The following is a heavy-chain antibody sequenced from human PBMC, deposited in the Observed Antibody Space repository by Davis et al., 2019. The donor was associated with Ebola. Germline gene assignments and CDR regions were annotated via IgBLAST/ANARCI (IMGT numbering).Heavy chain of an antibody. Sequence: GESLKISCSASGFNFNVYRMHWVRQAPGKGLEWVSNINGASSTISYADSVKGRFTISRDNGKNSLFLQMNSLRGEDTAVYYCARDGYYDFWSGYYNPYYFDCWGQGTLVTVSS. V-gene: IGHV3-48*01. J-gene: IGHJ4*02. CDR1: GFNFNVYR. CDR3: ARDGYYDFWSGYYNPYYFDC. D-gene: IGHD3-3*01. CDR2: INGASSTI.